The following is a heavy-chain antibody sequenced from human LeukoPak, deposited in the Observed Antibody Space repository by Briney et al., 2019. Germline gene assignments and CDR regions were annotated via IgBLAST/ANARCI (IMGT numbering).Heavy chain of an antibody. V-gene: IGHV3-72*01. Sequence: GGSLRLSCAASGFNFSDHYMDWVRQTPGEGLQWIGRVRNNVRSYTTEYAASLKGRFSVSRDDSEKSVYLQMNSLQVEDTAVYYCARGASSSRPRYYYGLDVWGRGTTVTVSS. J-gene: IGHJ6*02. CDR1: GFNFSDHY. CDR2: VRNNVRSYTT. CDR3: ARGASSSRPRYYYGLDV. D-gene: IGHD2-2*01.